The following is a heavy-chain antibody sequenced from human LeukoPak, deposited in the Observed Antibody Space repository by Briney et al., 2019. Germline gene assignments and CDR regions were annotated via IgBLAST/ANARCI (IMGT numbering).Heavy chain of an antibody. CDR2: ITPNADRA. J-gene: IGHJ1*01. V-gene: IGHV3-23*01. D-gene: IGHD3-22*01. CDR3: AIMHGYYDGSGYWVQ. CDR1: GFTFGSYG. Sequence: GGSLRLSCAASGFTFGSYGMSWVRQAPGKGLVWVSFITPNADRASYADSVKGRFTISRDNPRNTLYMQMNSLRDEDTAVYYCAIMHGYYDGSGYWVQWGQGTLVTVSS.